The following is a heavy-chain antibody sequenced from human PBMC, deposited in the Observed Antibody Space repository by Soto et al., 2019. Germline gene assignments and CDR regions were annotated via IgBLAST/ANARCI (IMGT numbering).Heavy chain of an antibody. Sequence: GGSLRLSCAASGFTFSDHYMDWVRQAPGKGLEWVGRTRNKANSYTTEYAASVKGRFTISRDDSKNSLYLQMNSLKTEDTAVYYCIVVVTYAEYFQHWGQGTLVTVSS. J-gene: IGHJ1*01. D-gene: IGHD2-21*02. CDR3: IVVVTYAEYFQH. V-gene: IGHV3-72*01. CDR2: TRNKANSYTT. CDR1: GFTFSDHY.